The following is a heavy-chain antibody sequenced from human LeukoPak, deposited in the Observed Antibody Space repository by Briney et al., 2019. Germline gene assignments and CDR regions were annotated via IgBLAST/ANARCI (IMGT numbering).Heavy chain of an antibody. V-gene: IGHV3-23*01. CDR3: AKPPGLRRLDP. J-gene: IGHJ5*02. D-gene: IGHD5-12*01. CDR1: GFTFRDYA. CDR2: ISKDGGT. Sequence: PGGSLRLSCAATGFTFRDYAMSWVRQAPGKGLEGVSGISKDGGTFYTDSVKGRFTISRDNSKNTLYLQMNSLRAEDTAVYYCAKPPGLRRLDPWGQGTLVTVSS.